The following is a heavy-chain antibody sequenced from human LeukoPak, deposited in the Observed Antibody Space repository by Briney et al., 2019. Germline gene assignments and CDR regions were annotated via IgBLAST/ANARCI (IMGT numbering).Heavy chain of an antibody. J-gene: IGHJ6*03. CDR2: ISGSGGTT. Sequence: GGSLRLSCAASGFTFSSYEMNWVRQAPGKGLEWVSAISGSGGTTYYADSVKGRLTISRDNSKNTLYLQMSSLRDEDAAVYYCARGQSYYYYMGVWGKGTTVTISS. CDR1: GFTFSSYE. D-gene: IGHD6-19*01. V-gene: IGHV3-23*01. CDR3: ARGQSYYYYMGV.